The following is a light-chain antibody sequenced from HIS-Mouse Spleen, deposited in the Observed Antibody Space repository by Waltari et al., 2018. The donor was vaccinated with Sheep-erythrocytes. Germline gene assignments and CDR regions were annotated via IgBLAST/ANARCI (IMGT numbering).Light chain of an antibody. CDR2: EGS. Sequence: QSALTQPASVSGSPGQSITISCTGTSSDVGSYNLVSRYHQHPGKAPKLMIYEGSKRPSGVSNRFSGSKSGNTASLTISGLQAEDEADYYCCSYAGSSTPWVFGGGTKLTVL. V-gene: IGLV2-23*01. CDR1: SSDVGSYNL. CDR3: CSYAGSSTPWV. J-gene: IGLJ3*02.